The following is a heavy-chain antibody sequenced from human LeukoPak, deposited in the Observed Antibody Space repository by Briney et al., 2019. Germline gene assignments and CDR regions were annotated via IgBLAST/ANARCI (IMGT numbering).Heavy chain of an antibody. CDR3: ARLAAAGSLDY. CDR2: FYHSGST. CDR1: GGSISSTNW. D-gene: IGHD6-13*01. J-gene: IGHJ4*02. V-gene: IGHV4-4*02. Sequence: PSETLSLTCAVSGGSISSTNWWSWVRQPPGKGLEWLGEFYHSGSTNYNPSLKSRLTISVDKSKNQFSLKLSSVTAADTAVYYCARLAAAGSLDYWGQGTLVTVSS.